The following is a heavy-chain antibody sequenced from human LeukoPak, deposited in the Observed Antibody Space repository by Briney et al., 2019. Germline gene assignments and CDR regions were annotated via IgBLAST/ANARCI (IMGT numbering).Heavy chain of an antibody. Sequence: GGSLRLSCATSGFTFSGYGMHWARQAPGKGLEWVTVIWSDGSNKYYADSVKGRFTISRDNSKNTLYLQMNSLRAEDTAVYYCVRGYYAGRGHHFEYWGQGTLVTVSS. V-gene: IGHV3-33*01. D-gene: IGHD3-22*01. J-gene: IGHJ4*02. CDR1: GFTFSGYG. CDR2: IWSDGSNK. CDR3: VRGYYAGRGHHFEY.